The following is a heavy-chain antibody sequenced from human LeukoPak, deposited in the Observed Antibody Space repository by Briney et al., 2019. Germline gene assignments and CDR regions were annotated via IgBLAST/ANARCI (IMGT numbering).Heavy chain of an antibody. CDR2: ISSSGSTI. V-gene: IGHV3-48*03. CDR3: AREAAAGMNPLLY. D-gene: IGHD6-13*01. Sequence: GGSLRLSCAASGFTFSSYEMNWVRQAPGKGLEWGSYISSSGSTIYYADSVKGRFTISRDNAKNSLYLQMNSLRAEDTALYYCAREAAAGMNPLLYWGQGTLVTVSS. CDR1: GFTFSSYE. J-gene: IGHJ4*02.